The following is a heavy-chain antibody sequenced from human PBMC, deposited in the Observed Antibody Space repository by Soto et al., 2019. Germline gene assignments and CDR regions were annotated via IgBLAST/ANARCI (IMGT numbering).Heavy chain of an antibody. D-gene: IGHD3-10*01. J-gene: IGHJ5*02. CDR1: GFSLSTSGVG. V-gene: IGHV2-5*02. CDR2: IYWDDDK. Sequence: QITLKESGPPLVKPTQTLTLTCTFSGFSLSTSGVGVGWIRQPPGKALEWLALIYWDDDKRYSPSLKSRLTTXKXXSKTQVVLTMTNMDPVDTATYYCAHRPPIWFGELLPNWFDPWGQGTLVTVSS. CDR3: AHRPPIWFGELLPNWFDP.